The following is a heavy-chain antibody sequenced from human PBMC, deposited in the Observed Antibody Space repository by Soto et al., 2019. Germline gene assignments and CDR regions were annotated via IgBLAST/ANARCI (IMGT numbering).Heavy chain of an antibody. V-gene: IGHV1-2*02. CDR3: AKELQRGMDV. J-gene: IGHJ6*02. CDR1: GYTFSVYH. Sequence: GASVKVSCKTSGYTFSVYHMHWVRQAPGQGLEWMGWVHPNGGGTNYAQSFEGRVTMTRDTSINTAYMELGRLTSDDTAVYYCAKELQRGMDVWGQGTTVTVSS. CDR2: VHPNGGGT. D-gene: IGHD4-4*01.